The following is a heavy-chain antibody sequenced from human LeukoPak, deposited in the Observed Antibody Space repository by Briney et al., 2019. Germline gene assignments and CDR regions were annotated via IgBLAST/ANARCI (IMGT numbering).Heavy chain of an antibody. CDR2: IYYSGST. CDR3: ARVDWYSSSSTLDY. Sequence: PSETLSLTCAVYGGSFSGYYWSWIRQPPGKGLEWIGYIYYSGSTNYNPSLKSRVTISVDTSKNQFSLKLSSVTAADTAVYYCARVDWYSSSSTLDYWGQGTLVTVSS. V-gene: IGHV4-59*01. CDR1: GGSFSGYY. D-gene: IGHD6-13*01. J-gene: IGHJ4*02.